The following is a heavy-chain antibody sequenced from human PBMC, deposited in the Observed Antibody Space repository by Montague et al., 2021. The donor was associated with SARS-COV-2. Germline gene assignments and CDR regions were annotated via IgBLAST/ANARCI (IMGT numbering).Heavy chain of an antibody. CDR1: GDSVSSNSAA. Sequence: CAISGDSVSSNSAAWNWLRQSPSRGLEWLGRTYYRSKWYNDYAVSVKSRITINPDTSKNQFSLQLNSVTAEDTAVYYCARGLRRIIMIVDIRGFDYWGQGTLVTVSS. D-gene: IGHD3-22*01. J-gene: IGHJ4*02. CDR2: TYYRSKWYN. V-gene: IGHV6-1*01. CDR3: ARGLRRIIMIVDIRGFDY.